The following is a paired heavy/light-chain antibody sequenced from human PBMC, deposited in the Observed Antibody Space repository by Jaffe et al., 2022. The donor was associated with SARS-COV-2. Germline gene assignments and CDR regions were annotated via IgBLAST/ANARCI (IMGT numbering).Heavy chain of an antibody. V-gene: IGHV3-23*01. J-gene: IGHJ5*02. D-gene: IGHD3-3*01. Sequence: EVQLLESGGGLVQPGGSLRLSCAASGFTFSSYAMSWVRQAPGKGLEWVSAISGSGGSTHYADSVKGRFTISRDNSKNTLYLQMKSLRAEDTAVYYCAKDSGSYDFWSGYWPPLFDPWGQGTLVTVSS. CDR3: AKDSGSYDFWSGYWPPLFDP. CDR1: GFTFSSYA. CDR2: ISGSGGST.
Light chain of an antibody. CDR2: EVT. CDR3: SSYAGSNNFGV. CDR1: SSDVGGYNY. J-gene: IGLJ3*02. V-gene: IGLV2-8*01. Sequence: QSALTQPPSASGSPGQSVTISCTGTSSDVGGYNYVSWYQQHPGKAPKLMIYEVTKRPSGVPDRFSGSKSGNTASLTVSGLQAEDEADYYCSSYAGSNNFGVFGGGTKLTVL.